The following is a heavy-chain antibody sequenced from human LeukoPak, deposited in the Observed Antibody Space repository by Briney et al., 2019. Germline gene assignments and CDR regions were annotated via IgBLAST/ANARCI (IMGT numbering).Heavy chain of an antibody. J-gene: IGHJ4*02. CDR2: IYHGGST. CDR1: GGSISSGGYS. Sequence: SETLSLTCAVSGGSISSGGYSWSWIRQPPGKGLEWIGYIYHGGSTYYNPSLKSRVTISVDRSKNQFSLKLSSVTAADTAVYYCAREAPGYAYDYWGQGTLVTVSS. D-gene: IGHD2-15*01. V-gene: IGHV4-30-2*01. CDR3: AREAPGYAYDY.